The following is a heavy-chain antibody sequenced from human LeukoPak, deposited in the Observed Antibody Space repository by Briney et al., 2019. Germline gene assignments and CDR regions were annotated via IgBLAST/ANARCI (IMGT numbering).Heavy chain of an antibody. J-gene: IGHJ6*02. CDR1: GFTFDDYA. CDR2: ISWNSGSI. Sequence: GGSLRLSCAASGFTFDDYAMHWVRQAPGKGLEWVSGISWNSGSIGYADSVKGRFTISRDNAKNSLYLQTNSLRAEDTALYYCAKDQGYSGYDSSDYYYYGMDVWGQGTTVTVSS. CDR3: AKDQGYSGYDSSDYYYYGMDV. V-gene: IGHV3-9*01. D-gene: IGHD5-12*01.